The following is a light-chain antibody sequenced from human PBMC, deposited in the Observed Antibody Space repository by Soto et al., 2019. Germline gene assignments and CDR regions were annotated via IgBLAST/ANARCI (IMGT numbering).Light chain of an antibody. V-gene: IGLV2-23*02. CDR1: SSDVGSYNL. J-gene: IGLJ1*01. Sequence: QSALTQPASVSGSPGQSITLSCTGTSSDVGSYNLVSWYQQHPGKAPKLMIYEVTKRPSGVSNRFSGSKSDNTASLTISGLQAEDEADYYCCSYAGSNYVFGTGTKVTV. CDR2: EVT. CDR3: CSYAGSNYV.